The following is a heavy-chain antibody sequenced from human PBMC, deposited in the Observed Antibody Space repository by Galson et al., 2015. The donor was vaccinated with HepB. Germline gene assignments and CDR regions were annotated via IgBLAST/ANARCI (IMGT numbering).Heavy chain of an antibody. CDR2: ISYDGSNK. D-gene: IGHD6-13*01. V-gene: IGHV3-30*04. CDR1: GFTFSSYA. CDR3: ARDAHRYSSSWSDGYYYYYGMDV. Sequence: SLRLSCAASGFTFSSYAMHWVRQAPGKGLEWVAVISYDGSNKYYADSVKGRFTISRDNSKNTLYLQMNSLRAEDTAVYYCARDAHRYSSSWSDGYYYYYGMDVWGQGTTVTVSS. J-gene: IGHJ6*02.